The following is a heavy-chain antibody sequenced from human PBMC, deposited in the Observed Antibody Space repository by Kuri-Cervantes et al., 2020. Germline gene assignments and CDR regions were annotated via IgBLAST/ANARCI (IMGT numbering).Heavy chain of an antibody. J-gene: IGHJ6*02. CDR2: ISGSGGST. CDR1: GFTVSSNY. V-gene: IGHV3-53*01. D-gene: IGHD2-2*03. CDR3: ARDGYCSSTSCYYYGMDV. Sequence: GGSLRLSCAASGFTVSSNYMNWVRQTPGKGLEWVSAISGSGGSTYYADSVKGRFTISRDNSKNTLYLQMNSLRAEDTAVYYCARDGYCSSTSCYYYGMDVWGQGTTVTVSS.